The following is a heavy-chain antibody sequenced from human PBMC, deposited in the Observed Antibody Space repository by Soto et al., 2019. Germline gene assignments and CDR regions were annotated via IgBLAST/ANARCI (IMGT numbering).Heavy chain of an antibody. CDR3: ARDLKFGQADY. CDR1: GGSISSYY. V-gene: IGHV4-4*07. CDR2: IYTSGST. Sequence: QVQLQESGPGLVKPSETLSLTCTVSGGSISSYYWTWIRQPSGKGLEWIGRIYTSGSTNYNPSLKSRVTLSVDTSKNQCYLKLISVTAADADVYYCARDLKFGQADYWGQGSQVTVSS. D-gene: IGHD3-10*01. J-gene: IGHJ4*02.